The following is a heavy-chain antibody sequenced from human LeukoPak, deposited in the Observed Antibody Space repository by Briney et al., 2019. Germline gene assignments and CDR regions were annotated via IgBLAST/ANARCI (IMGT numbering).Heavy chain of an antibody. CDR1: GFTFSSYW. D-gene: IGHD3-16*01. CDR2: IKQDGSEK. V-gene: IGHV3-7*01. J-gene: IGHJ6*02. CDR3: ARPGRVPDGPVYYYYGMDV. Sequence: GGSLRLSCAASGFTFSSYWMTWVRQAPGKGLEWVATIKQDGSEKHYVDSVKGRLIISRDNAKSSLYLQMNSLRAEATAVYYCARPGRVPDGPVYYYYGMDVWGQGTTVIVSS.